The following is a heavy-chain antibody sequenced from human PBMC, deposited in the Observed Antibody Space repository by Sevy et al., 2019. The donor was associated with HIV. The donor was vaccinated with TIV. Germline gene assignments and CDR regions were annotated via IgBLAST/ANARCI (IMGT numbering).Heavy chain of an antibody. V-gene: IGHV3-30-3*01. D-gene: IGHD6-19*01. Sequence: GGSLRLSCAASGFTFSGYAMHWVRQAPGKGLEWVAVISYDGSNKYDADSVKGRFTISRDNSRTTLYLQMHSLRPEDTAVYYCATHSSGWLSYFFDYWGQGTLVTVSS. CDR1: GFTFSGYA. CDR3: ATHSSGWLSYFFDY. J-gene: IGHJ4*02. CDR2: ISYDGSNK.